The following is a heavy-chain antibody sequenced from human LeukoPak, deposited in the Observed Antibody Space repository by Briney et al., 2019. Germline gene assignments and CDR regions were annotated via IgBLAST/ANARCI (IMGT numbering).Heavy chain of an antibody. Sequence: GGSLRLSCAASGFTFSSYSMNWVRQAPGKGLEWVSYISSSSSTMYYADSVKGRFTISRDNAKNSLYLQMNSLRAEDTAVYYCARGSLLTYGSGNWFDPWGQGTLVTVSS. CDR2: ISSSSSTM. CDR1: GFTFSSYS. J-gene: IGHJ5*02. D-gene: IGHD3-10*01. V-gene: IGHV3-48*01. CDR3: ARGSLLTYGSGNWFDP.